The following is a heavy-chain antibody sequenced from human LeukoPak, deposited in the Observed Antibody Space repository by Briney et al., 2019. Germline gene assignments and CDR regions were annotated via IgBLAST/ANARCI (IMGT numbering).Heavy chain of an antibody. CDR1: GSTFSSNW. D-gene: IGHD1-26*01. CDR2: IKQDGSEK. Sequence: GGSLRLSCVASGSTFSSNWMSWVRQAPGKGLEWVANIKQDGSEKYYVDSVKGRFTISRDNAKNSVYLQMNSLRAEDTAVYYCARDSVGAGYSDYWGQGTLVTVSS. CDR3: ARDSVGAGYSDY. J-gene: IGHJ4*02. V-gene: IGHV3-7*03.